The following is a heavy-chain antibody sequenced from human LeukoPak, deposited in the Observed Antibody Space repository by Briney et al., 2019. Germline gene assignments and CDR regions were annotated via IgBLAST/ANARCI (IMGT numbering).Heavy chain of an antibody. CDR3: ARSAHSSAFVY. CDR2: ISYDGSNK. D-gene: IGHD6-6*01. CDR1: GFTFSSYA. J-gene: IGHJ4*02. Sequence: PGGSLRLSCAASGFTFSSYATHWVRQAPGKGLEWVAVISYDGSNKYYADSVKGRFTISRDNSKNTLYLQMNSLRAEDTAVYYCARSAHSSAFVYWGQGTLVTVSS. V-gene: IGHV3-30-3*01.